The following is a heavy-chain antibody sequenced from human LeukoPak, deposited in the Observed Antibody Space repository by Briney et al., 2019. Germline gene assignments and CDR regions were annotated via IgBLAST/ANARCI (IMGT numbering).Heavy chain of an antibody. J-gene: IGHJ3*02. Sequence: PGGSLRLSCAASGFTFSSYAMTWVRQAPGKGLEWVSSISSSSSYIYYADSVKGRFTISRDNAKNSLYLQMNSLRAEDTAVYYCARDACSGGSCYDAFDIWGQGTMVTVSS. CDR3: ARDACSGGSCYDAFDI. CDR2: ISSSSSYI. V-gene: IGHV3-21*01. CDR1: GFTFSSYA. D-gene: IGHD2-15*01.